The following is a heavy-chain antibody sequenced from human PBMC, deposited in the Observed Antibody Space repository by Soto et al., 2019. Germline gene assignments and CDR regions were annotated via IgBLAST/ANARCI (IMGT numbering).Heavy chain of an antibody. V-gene: IGHV3-23*01. CDR2: ISATGGNI. D-gene: IGHD3-16*01. Sequence: EVQLLESGGGLARPGGSLRLSCVASGFTFSDYAMTWVRQAPGKGLDWVATISATGGNIEYTDSLKGRFTISRDNSKNTLYLQLNGLTSDDTAVHYCAKVAGGLGYFDLWGRGTLVTVSS. CDR3: AKVAGGLGYFDL. CDR1: GFTFSDYA. J-gene: IGHJ2*01.